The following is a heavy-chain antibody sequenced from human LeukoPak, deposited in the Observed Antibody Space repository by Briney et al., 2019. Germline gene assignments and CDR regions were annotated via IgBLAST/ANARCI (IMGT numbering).Heavy chain of an antibody. V-gene: IGHV3-7*03. D-gene: IGHD3-10*01. CDR2: IKQDGSEK. Sequence: GGFLRLSCAASGFTFSNYWMTWVRQVPGKGLEWVASIKQDGSEKYCVDSVKGRFTFSRDNAKNSLYLQMNSLRAEDTAVYYCARDKSAGADTGSSFYYWGQGALVTVSS. CDR1: GFTFSNYW. CDR3: ARDKSAGADTGSSFYY. J-gene: IGHJ4*02.